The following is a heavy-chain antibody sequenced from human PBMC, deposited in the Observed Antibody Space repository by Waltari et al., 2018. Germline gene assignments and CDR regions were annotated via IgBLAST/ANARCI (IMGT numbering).Heavy chain of an antibody. J-gene: IGHJ3*01. CDR2: IFWNDNK. Sequence: QVTLKESGPALVKPTQTLTLTCTFSGFSITTSGAGVGWIRQPPGKALEWLANIFWNDNKYYTTSLKSRLTISKDPSRSQVVLTMINMDPVDTATYYCARPPDYGSDYFAFDVWGQGLSITVSS. D-gene: IGHD3-22*01. V-gene: IGHV2-26*01. CDR1: GFSITTSGAG. CDR3: ARPPDYGSDYFAFDV.